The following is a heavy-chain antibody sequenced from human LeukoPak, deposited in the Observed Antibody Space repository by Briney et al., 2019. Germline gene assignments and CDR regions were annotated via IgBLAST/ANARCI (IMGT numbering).Heavy chain of an antibody. CDR1: GGFISGSHYY. V-gene: IGHV4-39*01. J-gene: IGHJ4*02. CDR2: INYSGNR. Sequence: SETLSLTCTVSGGFISGSHYYWAWIRQPPGKGLEWIGMINYSGNRYYNPSLWSRATISVDTSANQFSLNLNSVTAADTAVYYCARGYDYWGQGTLVAVSS. D-gene: IGHD3-22*01. CDR3: ARGYDY.